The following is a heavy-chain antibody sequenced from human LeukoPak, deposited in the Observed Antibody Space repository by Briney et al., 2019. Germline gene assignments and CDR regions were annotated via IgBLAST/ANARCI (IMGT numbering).Heavy chain of an antibody. CDR1: GGSISSSSYY. CDR3: ARDIRGYSYGYVYFDY. Sequence: SETLSLTCTVSGGSISSSSYYWGWIRQPPGKGLEWIGSIYYSGSTYYNPSLKSRVTISVDTSKNQFSLKLSSVTAADTAVYYCARDIRGYSYGYVYFDYWGQGTLVTVSS. V-gene: IGHV4-39*07. D-gene: IGHD5-18*01. CDR2: IYYSGST. J-gene: IGHJ4*02.